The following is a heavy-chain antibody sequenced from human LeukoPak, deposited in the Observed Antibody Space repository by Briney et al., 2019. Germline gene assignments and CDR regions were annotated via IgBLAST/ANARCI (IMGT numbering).Heavy chain of an antibody. Sequence: ASVKVSCKASGYTFIGYYMHWVRQAPGQGLEWMGWINPNSGGTNYAQKFQGRVTMTRDTSISTAYMELSRLRSDDTAVYYCASGTALGELSPHDYWGQGTLVTISS. D-gene: IGHD3-16*02. CDR2: INPNSGGT. J-gene: IGHJ4*02. CDR1: GYTFIGYY. V-gene: IGHV1-2*02. CDR3: ASGTALGELSPHDY.